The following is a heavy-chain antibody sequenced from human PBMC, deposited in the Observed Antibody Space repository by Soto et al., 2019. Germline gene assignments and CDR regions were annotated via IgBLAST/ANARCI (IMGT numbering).Heavy chain of an antibody. CDR2: INAANGDT. CDR1: GYTFTSYP. CDR3: VRRHVSATGIDWFDP. D-gene: IGHD6-13*01. V-gene: IGHV1-3*01. Sequence: ASVKVSCKASGYTFTSYPMHWVRQAPGQGLEWMGWINAANGDTKYSPKFQGRVTITRDTSASTAYMELSSLRSEDTAVYYCVRRHVSATGIDWFDPWGQGTLVTVSS. J-gene: IGHJ5*02.